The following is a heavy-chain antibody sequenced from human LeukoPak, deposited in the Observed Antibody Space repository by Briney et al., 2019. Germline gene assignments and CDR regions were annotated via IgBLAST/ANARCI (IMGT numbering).Heavy chain of an antibody. CDR3: ASHDRVPAGAFDI. CDR2: ISAYNGNT. V-gene: IGHV1-18*04. J-gene: IGHJ3*02. Sequence: ASVKVSCKASGYTFTGYYMHWVRQAPGQGLEWMGWISAYNGNTNYAQKLQGRVTMTTDTSTSTAYMELRSLRSDDTAVYYCASHDRVPAGAFDIWGQGTMVTVSS. CDR1: GYTFTGYY. D-gene: IGHD3-10*02.